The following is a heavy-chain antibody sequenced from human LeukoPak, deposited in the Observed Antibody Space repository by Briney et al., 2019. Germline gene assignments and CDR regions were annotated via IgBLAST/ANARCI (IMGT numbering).Heavy chain of an antibody. CDR2: IYYSGTT. Sequence: PSETLSLTCTVSGGSLSSHYWSWIRQPPGKGLEWIGYIYYSGTTNYNPSLKSRVTIPVDTSKNQFSLKLSSVTAADTAVYYCARGVYIAAAQYGYWGQGTLVTVSS. CDR1: GGSLSSHY. V-gene: IGHV4-59*11. J-gene: IGHJ4*02. CDR3: ARGVYIAAAQYGY. D-gene: IGHD6-13*01.